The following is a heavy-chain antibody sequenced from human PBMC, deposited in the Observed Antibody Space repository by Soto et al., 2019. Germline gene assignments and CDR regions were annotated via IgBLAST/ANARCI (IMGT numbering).Heavy chain of an antibody. CDR3: VRGGRSCEIDQCYTWFGL. J-gene: IGHJ5*02. Sequence: PSETLSLTCAVYGGSFSGYYWSWIRQPPGKGREWVAEINHSGKTFYHPSLQSGVRISVDTPKNQLSLSLTSVTAADAAVYYCVRGGRSCEIDQCYTWFGLWGPGTLVTVSS. V-gene: IGHV4-34*01. D-gene: IGHD2-2*02. CDR2: INHSGKT. CDR1: GGSFSGYY.